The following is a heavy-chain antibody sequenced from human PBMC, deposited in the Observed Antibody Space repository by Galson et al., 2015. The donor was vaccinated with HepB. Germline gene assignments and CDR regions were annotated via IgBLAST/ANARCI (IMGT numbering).Heavy chain of an antibody. CDR3: AKCGVFSSGWCNYFDP. J-gene: IGHJ5*02. V-gene: IGHV3-23*01. Sequence: SLKLSCAASGFAFSSYAMIWVRQAPGKGLEWVSAVNAGSGAFYADSVKGRFTISRDNSKNTLSLQMNSLGAEDTAVYYCAKCGVFSSGWCNYFDPWGQGTLVTVSS. CDR2: VNAGSGA. CDR1: GFAFSSYA. D-gene: IGHD6-19*01.